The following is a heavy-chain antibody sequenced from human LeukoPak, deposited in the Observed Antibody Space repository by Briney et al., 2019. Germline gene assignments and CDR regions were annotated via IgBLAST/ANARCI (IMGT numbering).Heavy chain of an antibody. D-gene: IGHD1-14*01. J-gene: IGHJ6*03. CDR2: IYHSGNT. CDR3: ASTPTVYYYYMDV. CDR1: GYSISSGYY. V-gene: IGHV4-38-2*01. Sequence: SETLSLTCAVSGYSISSGYYWGWIRQPPGKGLEWIGNIYHSGNTYYNPSLKSRVTISVDTSKNQFSLKLSSVTAADTAMYYRASTPTVYYYYMDVWGKGTTVTVSS.